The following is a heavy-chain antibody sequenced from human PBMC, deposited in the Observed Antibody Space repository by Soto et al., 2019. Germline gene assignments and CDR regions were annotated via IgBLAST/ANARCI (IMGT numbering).Heavy chain of an antibody. CDR2: IIPIFGTA. CDR3: ARQSGLERGHYYYGMDV. V-gene: IGHV1-69*12. D-gene: IGHD1-1*01. CDR1: GGTFSSYA. J-gene: IGHJ6*02. Sequence: QVQLVQSGAEVKKPGSSVKVSCKASGGTFSSYAISWVRQAPGQGLEWMGGIIPIFGTANYAQKFQGRVTITADESTSTAYMELSSLRSEDTAVYYCARQSGLERGHYYYGMDVWGQGTTVTVSS.